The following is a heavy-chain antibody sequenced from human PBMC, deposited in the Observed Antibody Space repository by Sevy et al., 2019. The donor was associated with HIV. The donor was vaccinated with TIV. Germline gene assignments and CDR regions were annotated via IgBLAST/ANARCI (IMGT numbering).Heavy chain of an antibody. CDR2: INSDGSST. CDR1: GFTFSSYW. V-gene: IGHV3-74*01. D-gene: IGHD3-3*01. J-gene: IGHJ3*02. CDR3: ARGDVYYDFWSGYRYAFDI. Sequence: GGSLRLSCAASGFTFSSYWMHWVRQAPGKGLVWVSRINSDGSSTRYADSVKGRFTISRDNAKNTLYLQMNSLRAEDTAVYYCARGDVYYDFWSGYRYAFDIWGQGTIVTVSS.